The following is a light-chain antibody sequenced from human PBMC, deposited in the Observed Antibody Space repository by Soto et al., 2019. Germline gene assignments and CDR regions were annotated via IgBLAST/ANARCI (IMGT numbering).Light chain of an antibody. J-gene: IGKJ5*01. CDR2: GAS. CDR3: QQRRSWPPTIT. Sequence: EVVLTQSPDTLSLPPWERATLSCRASQSISSYLAWYQQKPGQAPRLLIYGASSRATGIPDRFSGSGSGTDFILTISSLQSEDFAVYYCQQRRSWPPTITFGQGTRLEIK. V-gene: IGKV3-11*01. CDR1: QSISSY.